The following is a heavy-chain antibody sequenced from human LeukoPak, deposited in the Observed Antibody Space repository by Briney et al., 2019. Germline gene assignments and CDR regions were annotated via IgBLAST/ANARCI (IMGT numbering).Heavy chain of an antibody. V-gene: IGHV4-4*07. CDR3: TRDLLYSSSSDGQGY. J-gene: IGHJ4*02. Sequence: SETLSLTCTVAGGSISSYYWSWIRQPAGQGLEWIGRVHTSGSTNYNTSLKSRVTMSVDTAKNQFSLKVGSVTAADTAVYYCTRDLLYSSSSDGQGYWGQGTLVTVSS. CDR1: GGSISSYY. CDR2: VHTSGST. D-gene: IGHD6-6*01.